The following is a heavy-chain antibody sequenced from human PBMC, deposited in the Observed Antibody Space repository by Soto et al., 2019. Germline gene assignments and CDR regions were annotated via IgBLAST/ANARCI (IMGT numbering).Heavy chain of an antibody. CDR2: MNPNSGNT. V-gene: IGHV1-8*01. D-gene: IGHD3-22*01. J-gene: IGHJ4*02. Sequence: QVQLVQSWAEVKKPGASVKVSCKASGYTFTSYDINWVRQATGQGLEWMGWMNPNSGNTGYAPKFQGSVTMTRITSINTSYMERSSLRSEDTAAYYCARGGYYSASSAYYRPFDYWGQGTLVTVSS. CDR1: GYTFTSYD. CDR3: ARGGYYSASSAYYRPFDY.